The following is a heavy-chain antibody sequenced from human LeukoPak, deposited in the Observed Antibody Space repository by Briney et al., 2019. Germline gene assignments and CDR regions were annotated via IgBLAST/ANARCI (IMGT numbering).Heavy chain of an antibody. J-gene: IGHJ4*02. Sequence: GGSLRLSCAASGFPFSGSAIHWVRQASGKGLEWVGRIRSKANSYATVYGVSVKGRFTISRDDSRNTAYLQMNSLKTEDTAVYYCILDPEPVGVYWGQGTLVTVSS. CDR1: GFPFSGSA. V-gene: IGHV3-73*01. CDR3: ILDPEPVGVY. D-gene: IGHD2-21*01. CDR2: IRSKANSYAT.